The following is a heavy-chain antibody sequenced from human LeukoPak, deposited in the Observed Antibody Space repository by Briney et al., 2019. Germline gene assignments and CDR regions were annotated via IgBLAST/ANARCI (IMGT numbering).Heavy chain of an antibody. J-gene: IGHJ4*02. V-gene: IGHV1-69*13. CDR2: IIPISGTA. Sequence: EASVKVSCKASGGTFSSYAISWVRQAPGQGLEWMGGIIPISGTANYAQKFQGRVTITADESTSTAYMELSSLRSEDTAVYYCARDNQYSYGPGPFDYWGQGTLVTVSS. CDR1: GGTFSSYA. D-gene: IGHD5-18*01. CDR3: ARDNQYSYGPGPFDY.